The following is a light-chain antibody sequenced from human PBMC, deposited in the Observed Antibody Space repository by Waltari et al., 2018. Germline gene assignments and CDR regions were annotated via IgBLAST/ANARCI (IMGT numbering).Light chain of an antibody. Sequence: QAALTQPRSVSGSPGQSVTISCNGSSSDIGGYKYVSWYQHHPGTAPKLIIAEVTKRPPGVSGRFSGSKSGNTASLTISGLRSEDEVDYYCCSYAGSHTFYIFGTGT. CDR1: SSDIGGYKY. V-gene: IGLV2-11*01. CDR3: CSYAGSHTFYI. CDR2: EVT. J-gene: IGLJ1*01.